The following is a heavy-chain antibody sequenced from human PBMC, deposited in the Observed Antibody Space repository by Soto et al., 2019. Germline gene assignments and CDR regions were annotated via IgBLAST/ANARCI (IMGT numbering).Heavy chain of an antibody. V-gene: IGHV3-72*01. Sequence: GGSLILSCAASGFTFSDHYMDWVRQAPGKGLEWVGRTRKKTNSYSTEYAASVKGRFTISRDDSKNSLYLQMNSLKTEDAAVYYCTKVGSGFNYDDWGQGTLVTVSS. CDR2: TRKKTNSYST. CDR3: TKVGSGFNYDD. CDR1: GFTFSDHY. J-gene: IGHJ4*02. D-gene: IGHD5-12*01.